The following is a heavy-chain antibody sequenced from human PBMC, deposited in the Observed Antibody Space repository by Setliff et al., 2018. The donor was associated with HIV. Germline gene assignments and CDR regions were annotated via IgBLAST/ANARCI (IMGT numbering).Heavy chain of an antibody. V-gene: IGHV3-74*01. Sequence: GGSLRLSCAASGFTFNSYWMHWVRQAPGKGLMWVSHINNDETITKYADSVKGRFTISRDNAKNSLYLQMNGLTADDTGVYYCARDLTYYNILTGYGPTYSDYWGQGTLVTVSS. CDR3: ARDLTYYNILTGYGPTYSDY. D-gene: IGHD3-9*01. CDR2: INNDETIT. CDR1: GFTFNSYW. J-gene: IGHJ4*02.